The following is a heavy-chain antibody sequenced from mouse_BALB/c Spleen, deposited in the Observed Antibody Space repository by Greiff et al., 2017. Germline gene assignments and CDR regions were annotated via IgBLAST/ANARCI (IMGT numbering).Heavy chain of an antibody. Sequence: VKVVESGPGLVAPSQSLSITCTVSGFSLTSYGVHWVRQPPGKGLEWLGVIWAGGSTHNNSALMSRLSISKDNSKSQVFLKMNSLQTDDTAMYYCARDRSTPFAYWGQGTLVTVSA. V-gene: IGHV2-9*02. D-gene: IGHD2-1*01. CDR1: GFSLTSYG. J-gene: IGHJ3*01. CDR2: IWAGGST. CDR3: ARDRSTPFAY.